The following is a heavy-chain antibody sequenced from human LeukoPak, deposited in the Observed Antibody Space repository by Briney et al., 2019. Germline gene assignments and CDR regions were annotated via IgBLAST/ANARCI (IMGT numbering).Heavy chain of an antibody. CDR3: TRDHITSWQIDF. J-gene: IGHJ4*02. D-gene: IGHD2-2*01. V-gene: IGHV3-23*01. Sequence: PGGSLRLSCGASGFTLENYAINWVRQAPGKGLEWVSHVRPGDGPTTYAESVKGRFTISRDNSKNTVSLQMNSLRVEDTAVYYCTRDHITSWQIDFWGQGTMVTVSS. CDR1: GFTLENYA. CDR2: VRPGDGPT.